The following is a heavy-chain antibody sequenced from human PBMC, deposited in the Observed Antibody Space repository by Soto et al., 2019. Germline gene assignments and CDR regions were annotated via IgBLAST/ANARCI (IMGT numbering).Heavy chain of an antibody. CDR2: IIPIFGTA. J-gene: IGHJ5*02. V-gene: IGHV1-69*13. D-gene: IGHD3-22*01. Sequence: GASVKVSCKASGGTFSSYAISWVRQAPGQGLEWMGGIIPIFGTANYAQKFQGRVTITADESTSTAYMELSSLRSEDTAVYYCARDTKTYDSSGYYPSPWGQGTLVTVSS. CDR3: ARDTKTYDSSGYYPSP. CDR1: GGTFSSYA.